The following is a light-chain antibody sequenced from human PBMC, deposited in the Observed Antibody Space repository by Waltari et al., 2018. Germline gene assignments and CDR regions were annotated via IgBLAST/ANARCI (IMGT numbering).Light chain of an antibody. J-gene: IGLJ3*02. CDR1: TGAVTSGYF. Sequence: QTVVTQEPPLTVSPGGTVTPTCASSTGAVTSGYFPIWFQQKPGQAPRPLIYSTSNKHSWTPARFSGSLLGDKAALTLSAVQPEDEAEYYCLLYHSGAQLWVFGGGTKLTVL. V-gene: IGLV7-43*01. CDR3: LLYHSGAQLWV. CDR2: STS.